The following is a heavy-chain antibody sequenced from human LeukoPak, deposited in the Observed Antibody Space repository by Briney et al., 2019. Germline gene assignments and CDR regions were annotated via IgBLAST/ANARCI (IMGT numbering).Heavy chain of an antibody. CDR1: GYTFTGYY. J-gene: IGHJ5*02. CDR2: INPNSGGT. V-gene: IGHV1-2*02. CDR3: ARARDRTCSSTSCYTGPPWFDP. Sequence: ASVKVSCKASGYTFTGYYMHWVRQAPGQGLEWMEWINPNSGGTNYAQKFQGRVTMTRDTSISTAYMELSRLRSDDTAVYYCARARDRTCSSTSCYTGPPWFDPWGQGTLVTVSS. D-gene: IGHD2-2*02.